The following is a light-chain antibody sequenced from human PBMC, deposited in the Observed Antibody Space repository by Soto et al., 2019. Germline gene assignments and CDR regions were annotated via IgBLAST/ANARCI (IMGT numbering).Light chain of an antibody. CDR1: MHDVGAYNL. CDR3: SAYTDRSNLV. CDR2: EVR. Sequence: QSVLTQPASVSGSAGQSITISCSGTMHDVGAYNLVSWYQQHPGTAPKLIIYEVRNRPSGISSRFSGSRSGNTASLTISGLQSEDEGDYYCSAYTDRSNLVLGGGTK. V-gene: IGLV2-14*01. J-gene: IGLJ3*02.